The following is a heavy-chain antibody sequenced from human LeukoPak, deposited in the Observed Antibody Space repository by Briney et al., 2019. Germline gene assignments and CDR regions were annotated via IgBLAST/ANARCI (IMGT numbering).Heavy chain of an antibody. CDR3: AREHSSSWYGY. Sequence: KASETLSLTCTVSGGSISSYYWSWIRQPPGKGLEWIGYIYYTGNTKYNASLKSRVTISVDTSKNQFSLKLSSVTAADTAVYYCAREHSSSWYGYWGQGTLVTVSS. CDR2: IYYTGNT. D-gene: IGHD6-13*01. J-gene: IGHJ4*02. CDR1: GGSISSYY. V-gene: IGHV4-59*12.